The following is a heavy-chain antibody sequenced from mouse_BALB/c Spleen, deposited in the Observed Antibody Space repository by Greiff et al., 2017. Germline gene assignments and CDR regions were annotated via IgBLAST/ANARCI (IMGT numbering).Heavy chain of an antibody. CDR1: GFTFSSYG. J-gene: IGHJ4*01. D-gene: IGHD2-14*01. V-gene: IGHV5-6*01. CDR2: ISSGGSYT. Sequence: EVKLVESGGDLVKPGGSLKLSCAASGFTFSSYGMSWVRQTPDKRLEWVATISSGGSYTYYPDSVTGRFTISRDNAKNTLYLQMSSLKSEDTAMYYCARSLGTTDAMDYWGQGTSVTVSS. CDR3: ARSLGTTDAMDY.